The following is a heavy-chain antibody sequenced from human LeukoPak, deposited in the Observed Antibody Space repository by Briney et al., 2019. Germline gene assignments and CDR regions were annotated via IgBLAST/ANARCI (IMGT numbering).Heavy chain of an antibody. D-gene: IGHD3-22*01. CDR3: ARGDDYYDRSGYY. Sequence: SETLSLTCTVSGGSVSSGSYYWSWIRQPPGKGLEWIGYIYCSGSTNYNPSLKSRVTISVDTSKNQFSLKLSSVTAADTAVYYCARGDDYYDRSGYYWGQGTLVTVSS. J-gene: IGHJ4*02. CDR2: IYCSGST. CDR1: GGSVSSGSYY. V-gene: IGHV4-61*01.